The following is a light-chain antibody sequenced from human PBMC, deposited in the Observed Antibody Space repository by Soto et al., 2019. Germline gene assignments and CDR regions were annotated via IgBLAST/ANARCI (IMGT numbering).Light chain of an antibody. CDR3: QHYGSSWLT. V-gene: IGKV3-20*01. CDR2: GVS. Sequence: EIVLTQSPGTLSLSPGERATLSCRASQSVSSSDLSWYQQKPGQTPRLLIYGVSRRATGIPDRFSGSGSGTDFTLTISRLEPEDFAVYYCQHYGSSWLTFGQGTKVEIK. J-gene: IGKJ1*01. CDR1: QSVSSSD.